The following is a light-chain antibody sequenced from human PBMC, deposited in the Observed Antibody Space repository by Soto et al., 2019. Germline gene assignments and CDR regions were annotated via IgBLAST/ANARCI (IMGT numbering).Light chain of an antibody. V-gene: IGLV2-14*03. CDR1: SSDVGAYNY. Sequence: QSVLTQPASESGYPGQSITISYTGTSSDVGAYNYVSWYQHHPGKAPKLMIYHVTNRPSGVSDRFSGSKSGNTASLTISGLQADDEADYYCSSYTSSSTYVFGTGTKVTVL. CDR2: HVT. J-gene: IGLJ1*01. CDR3: SSYTSSSTYV.